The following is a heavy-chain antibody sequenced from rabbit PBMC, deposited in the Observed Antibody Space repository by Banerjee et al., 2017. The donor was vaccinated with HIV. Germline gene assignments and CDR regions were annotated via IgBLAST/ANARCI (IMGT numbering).Heavy chain of an antibody. CDR3: ARDHYTDYPGDSDASNL. D-gene: IGHD7-1*01. V-gene: IGHV1S45*01. CDR1: GFDFSSYW. J-gene: IGHJ4*01. Sequence: QQQLEESGGGLVKPEGSLTLTCKASGFDFSSYWMCWVRQAPGKGLEWIACIYAGSSGSTYYASWAKGRFTISKTSSTTVTLQMTSLTAADTATYFCARDHYTDYPGDSDASNLWGQGTLVTVS. CDR2: IYAGSSGST.